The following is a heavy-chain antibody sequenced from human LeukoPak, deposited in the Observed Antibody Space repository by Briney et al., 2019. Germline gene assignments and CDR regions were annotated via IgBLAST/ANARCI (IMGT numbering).Heavy chain of an antibody. CDR1: GFTFSSYA. V-gene: IGHV3-23*01. J-gene: IGHJ4*02. CDR3: AKVDSSGWYLDYFDY. Sequence: GGSLRLSCAASGFTFSSYAMSWVRQAPGKGLEWVSAVSGSGGSTYYADSVKGRFTISRDNSKNTLYLQMNSLRAEDTAVYYRAKVDSSGWYLDYFDYWGQGTLVTVSS. CDR2: VSGSGGST. D-gene: IGHD6-19*01.